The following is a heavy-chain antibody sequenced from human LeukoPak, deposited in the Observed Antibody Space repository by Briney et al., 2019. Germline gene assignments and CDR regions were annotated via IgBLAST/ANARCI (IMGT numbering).Heavy chain of an antibody. CDR3: ARWYSSGWYSDY. J-gene: IGHJ4*02. CDR1: GFTVSSNY. CDR2: IYSGGST. D-gene: IGHD6-19*01. Sequence: PGGSLRLSCAASGFTVSSNYMSWVRQAPGKGLEWVSVIYSGGSTYYADSVRGRFTISRDNAKNTVYLQMNSLRAEDTAVYYCARWYSSGWYSDYWGQGTLVTVSS. V-gene: IGHV3-53*01.